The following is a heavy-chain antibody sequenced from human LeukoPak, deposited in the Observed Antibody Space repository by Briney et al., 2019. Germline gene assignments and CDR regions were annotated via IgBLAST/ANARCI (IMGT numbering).Heavy chain of an antibody. J-gene: IGHJ6*03. CDR2: INTNTGNP. CDR3: ARDVWFGPTGGYYYYYMDV. V-gene: IGHV7-4-1*02. Sequence: ASVKVSCKASGYTFTSYAMNWVRQAPGQGLEWMGWINTNTGNPTYAQGFTGRFVFSLDTSVSTAYLQISSLKAEDTAVYYCARDVWFGPTGGYYYYYMDVWGKGTTVTVSS. D-gene: IGHD3-10*01. CDR1: GYTFTSYA.